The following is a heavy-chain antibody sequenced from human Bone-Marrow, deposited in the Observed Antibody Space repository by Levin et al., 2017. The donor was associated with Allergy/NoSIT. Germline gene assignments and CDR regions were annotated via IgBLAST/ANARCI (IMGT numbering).Heavy chain of an antibody. CDR1: GFTFSNYG. Sequence: GGSLRLSCIVSGFTFSNYGMYWVRQAPGKGLEWVAFITYDGSRTYYADSVKGRFTISRDNPKNTLNLQMNSLRGADTAVYYCAKGSYDIVTGYSLHYYGMDVWGQGTAVTGAS. CDR2: ITYDGSRT. V-gene: IGHV3-30*18. J-gene: IGHJ6*02. CDR3: AKGSYDIVTGYSLHYYGMDV. D-gene: IGHD3-9*01.